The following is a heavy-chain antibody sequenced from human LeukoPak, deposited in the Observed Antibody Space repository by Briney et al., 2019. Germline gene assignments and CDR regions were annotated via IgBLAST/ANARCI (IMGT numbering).Heavy chain of an antibody. Sequence: SETLSLTCTVSGGSISSYYWSWIRQPPGRGLEWIGYIYYSGSTNYNPSLKSRVTISVDTSKNQFSLKLSSVTAADTAVYYCARSSGSLTFDIWGQGTMVTVSS. CDR2: IYYSGST. V-gene: IGHV4-59*01. CDR3: ARSSGSLTFDI. J-gene: IGHJ3*02. CDR1: GGSISSYY. D-gene: IGHD1-26*01.